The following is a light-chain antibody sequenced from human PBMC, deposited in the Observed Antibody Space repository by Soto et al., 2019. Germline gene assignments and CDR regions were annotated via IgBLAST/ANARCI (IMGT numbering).Light chain of an antibody. CDR3: HQYYSFPRT. J-gene: IGKJ1*01. CDR1: QSVSNS. CDR2: HVS. Sequence: EILLTQSPSTLALSAGDRVTLSCRASQSVSNSLAWYQQKPGKPPRLLIYHVSNRATGIPARFSGSGSGTDFTLTITSLAPEDFETYYCHQYYSFPRTFGQGTKVDIK. V-gene: IGKV3-11*01.